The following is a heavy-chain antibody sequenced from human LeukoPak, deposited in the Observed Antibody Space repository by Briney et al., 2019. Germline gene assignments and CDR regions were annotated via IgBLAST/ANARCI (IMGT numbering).Heavy chain of an antibody. Sequence: GGSLKISCQGSGYTFTNYWIGWLRQLPGKGREWMGLRNPADSDTRYSPSFQGQVTISVDKSISTAYLQWSSLKASDTAMYYCARLSWGDPHYWGQGTLVTVSS. CDR1: GYTFTNYW. V-gene: IGHV5-51*01. D-gene: IGHD2-21*02. J-gene: IGHJ4*02. CDR2: RNPADSDT. CDR3: ARLSWGDPHY.